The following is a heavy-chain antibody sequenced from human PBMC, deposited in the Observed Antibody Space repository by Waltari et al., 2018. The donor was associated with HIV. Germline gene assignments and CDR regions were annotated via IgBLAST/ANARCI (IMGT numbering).Heavy chain of an antibody. CDR2: IYWNDGK. CDR3: AREPHDYGALFDY. J-gene: IGHJ4*02. D-gene: IGHD4-17*01. Sequence: QLTLKASGPARVKPPHTTTLTCTSSGFSRRSSGVGVCWIRQPPGKALEWLALIYWNDGKRYSPSLKNRLTITKDTSKNQVVLTMTNMDPVDTATYYCAREPHDYGALFDYWGQGTLVSVSS. CDR1: GFSRRSSGVG. V-gene: IGHV2-5*01.